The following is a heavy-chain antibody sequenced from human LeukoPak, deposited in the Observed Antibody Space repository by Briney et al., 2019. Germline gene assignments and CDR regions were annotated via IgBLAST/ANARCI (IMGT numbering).Heavy chain of an antibody. CDR3: ARQDSSSWYYFDY. Sequence: SSETLSLTCTVSGGAVSSTSYYWGWIRQPPGKGLAWIGSLYYSGSTYYNPSLKSRVTISVDTSKNQFSLKLMSVTAADTAVYYCARQDSSSWYYFDYWGQGTLVTVSS. CDR2: LYYSGST. V-gene: IGHV4-39*01. D-gene: IGHD6-13*01. J-gene: IGHJ4*02. CDR1: GGAVSSTSYY.